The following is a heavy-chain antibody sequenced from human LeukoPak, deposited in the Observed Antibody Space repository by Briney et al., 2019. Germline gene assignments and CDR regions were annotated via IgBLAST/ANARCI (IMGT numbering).Heavy chain of an antibody. D-gene: IGHD1-14*01. CDR2: ISSSSSTI. V-gene: IGHV3-48*04. Sequence: PGGSLRLSCAASGFTFSSYSMYWVRRAPGRGLEWVSYISSSSSTIYYADSVKGRFTISRDNAKSTVYLQMNSLRVEDTAVYYCITDLGWGQGTLVTVSS. J-gene: IGHJ4*02. CDR1: GFTFSSYS. CDR3: ITDLG.